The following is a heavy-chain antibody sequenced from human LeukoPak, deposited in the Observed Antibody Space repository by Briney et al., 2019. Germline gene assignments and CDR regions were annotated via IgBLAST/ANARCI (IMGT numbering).Heavy chain of an antibody. CDR3: ARGSYHFFDY. J-gene: IGHJ4*02. CDR2: IYYSGST. V-gene: IGHV4-31*03. D-gene: IGHD1-26*01. Sequence: SETLSLTCSVSGGSIGSGGYYWSWLRQHPGKGLEWVGDIYYSGSTYYSASLKSRVNISVDTSKKQFSLKLSSVTAADTAVYYCARGSYHFFDYWGQGTLVTVSS. CDR1: GGSIGSGGYY.